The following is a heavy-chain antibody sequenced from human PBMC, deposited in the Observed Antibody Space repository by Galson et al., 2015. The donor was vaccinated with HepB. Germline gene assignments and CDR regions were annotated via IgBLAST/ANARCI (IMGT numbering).Heavy chain of an antibody. CDR3: ARGHGYCSSTSCLLDY. Sequence: SVKVSCKASGYTFTSYAMHWVRQAPGQRLEWMGWINAGNGNTKYSQKFQGRVTITRDTSASTAYMELSSLRSEDTAVYYCARGHGYCSSTSCLLDYWGQGTLVTVSS. V-gene: IGHV1-3*01. CDR2: INAGNGNT. J-gene: IGHJ4*02. D-gene: IGHD2-2*03. CDR1: GYTFTSYA.